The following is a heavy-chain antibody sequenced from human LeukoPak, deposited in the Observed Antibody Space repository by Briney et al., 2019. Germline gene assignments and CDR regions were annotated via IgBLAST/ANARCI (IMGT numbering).Heavy chain of an antibody. J-gene: IGHJ4*02. D-gene: IGHD6-13*01. V-gene: IGHV3-30*04. CDR1: GFTFSSYA. CDR2: ISYDGSIE. CDR3: ERDRGLISAADYFDY. Sequence: GGSLRLSCAASGFTFSSYAMHWVRQAPGQGLEWVAVISYDGSIEAYADSVRGRFTVSRDKSKNTLYLQMNSLRVEDTAVYSCERDRGLISAADYFDYWGQGTLVTVSS.